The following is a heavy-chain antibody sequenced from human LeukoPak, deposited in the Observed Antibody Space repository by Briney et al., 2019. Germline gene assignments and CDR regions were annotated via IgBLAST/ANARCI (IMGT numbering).Heavy chain of an antibody. D-gene: IGHD3-9*01. CDR1: GGSISSYY. V-gene: IGHV4-59*01. J-gene: IGHJ4*02. CDR3: ARDYYDILTGYRDLYYFAY. CDR2: IYYSGST. Sequence: SETLSLTCTVSGGSISSYYWSWIRQPPGKGLEWIGYIYYSGSTNYNPSLKSRVTISVDTSKNQFSLKLSSVTAADTAVYYCARDYYDILTGYRDLYYFAYWGQGTLVTVSS.